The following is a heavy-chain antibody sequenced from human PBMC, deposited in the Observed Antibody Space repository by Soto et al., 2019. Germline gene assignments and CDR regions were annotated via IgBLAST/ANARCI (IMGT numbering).Heavy chain of an antibody. Sequence: ASVKVSCKASGGTFSIYAISWVRQAPGQGLEWLGIINPSGGYTTYAQRFLGRVTMTSDTSTSTVHMELGSLKASDTAMYYCARRGYSGQTDYWGQGTQVTVSS. D-gene: IGHD5-12*01. CDR3: ARRGYSGQTDY. CDR2: INPSGGYT. J-gene: IGHJ4*02. CDR1: GGTFSIYA. V-gene: IGHV1-46*01.